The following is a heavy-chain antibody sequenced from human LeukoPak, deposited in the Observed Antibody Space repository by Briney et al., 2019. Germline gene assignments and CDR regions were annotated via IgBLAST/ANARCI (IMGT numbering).Heavy chain of an antibody. CDR1: GFTFSSYG. V-gene: IGHV3-30*02. D-gene: IGHD3-10*01. CDR3: AKGASLLWFGEFFMLDY. Sequence: PGGSLRLSCAASGFTFSSYGMHWVRQAPGKGLEWVAFIRYDGSNKYYADSVKGRFTISRDNSKNTLYLQMNSLRAEDTAVYYCAKGASLLWFGEFFMLDYWGQGTLVTVSS. CDR2: IRYDGSNK. J-gene: IGHJ4*02.